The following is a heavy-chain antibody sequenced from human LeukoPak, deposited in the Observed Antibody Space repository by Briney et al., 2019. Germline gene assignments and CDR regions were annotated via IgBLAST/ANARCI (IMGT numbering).Heavy chain of an antibody. V-gene: IGHV3-33*06. J-gene: IGHJ4*02. Sequence: GGSLRLSCAASGFTFSSYGMHWVRQAPGKGLEWVAVIWYDGSNKYYADSVKGRFTISRDNSKNTLYLQMNSLRAEDTAVYYCAKDQAWVEYSSSSDEFDYWGQGTLVTVSS. D-gene: IGHD6-6*01. CDR3: AKDQAWVEYSSSSDEFDY. CDR1: GFTFSSYG. CDR2: IWYDGSNK.